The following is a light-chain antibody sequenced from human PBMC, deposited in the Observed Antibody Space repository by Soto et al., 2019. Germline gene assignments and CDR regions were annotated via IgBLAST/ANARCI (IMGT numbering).Light chain of an antibody. CDR3: HHRSIWHGLT. J-gene: IGKJ4*01. CDR1: QGVSSY. Sequence: EIVLTQSPATLSLSPGERATLSCRASQGVSSYLAWYQQKPGQAPRLLIYDASNRATGMPARFSGSQPVTDSDPTISSLKPEDFAVYSCHHRSIWHGLTFGGGTKVQIK. CDR2: DAS. V-gene: IGKV3D-11*01.